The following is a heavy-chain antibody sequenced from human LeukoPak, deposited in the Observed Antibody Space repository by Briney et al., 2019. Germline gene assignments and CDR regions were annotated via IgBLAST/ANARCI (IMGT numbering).Heavy chain of an antibody. Sequence: ASETLSLTCSVSGGSISSSSYYWGWIRQPPGKGLEWIGSIYYSGNTYYNPSLKSRVTISVDTSKNQFSLKLTSVTAADTAVYYCARFRSSGSLQADYWGQGTLVTVSS. J-gene: IGHJ4*02. V-gene: IGHV4-39*07. CDR3: ARFRSSGSLQADY. CDR2: IYYSGNT. CDR1: GGSISSSSYY. D-gene: IGHD1-26*01.